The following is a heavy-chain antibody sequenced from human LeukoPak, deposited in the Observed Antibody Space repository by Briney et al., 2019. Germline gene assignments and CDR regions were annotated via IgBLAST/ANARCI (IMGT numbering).Heavy chain of an antibody. CDR1: GFTFSSYA. J-gene: IGHJ4*02. V-gene: IGHV3-30-3*01. CDR2: ISYDGSNK. D-gene: IGHD6-13*01. Sequence: GGSLRLSCAASGFTFSSYAMHWVRQAPGKGLEWVAVISYDGSNKYYADSMKGRFTISRDNSKNTLYLQMNSLRAEDTAVYYCARDKGIAAAGVFDYWGQGTLVTVSS. CDR3: ARDKGIAAAGVFDY.